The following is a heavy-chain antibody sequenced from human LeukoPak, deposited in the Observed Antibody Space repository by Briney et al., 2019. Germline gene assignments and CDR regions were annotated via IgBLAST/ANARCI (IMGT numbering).Heavy chain of an antibody. V-gene: IGHV3-15*01. Sequence: GGSLRLSRAASGFTFSNAWMSWVRQAPGKGLEWVGRIKSKTDGGTTDYAAPVKGRFTISRDDSKNTLYLQMNSLKTEDTAVYYCTTDKYGEIFDYWGQGTLVTVSS. J-gene: IGHJ4*02. CDR2: IKSKTDGGTT. CDR3: TTDKYGEIFDY. D-gene: IGHD4-17*01. CDR1: GFTFSNAW.